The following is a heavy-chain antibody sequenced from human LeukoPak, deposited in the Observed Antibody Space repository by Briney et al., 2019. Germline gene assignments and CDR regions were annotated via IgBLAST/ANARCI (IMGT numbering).Heavy chain of an antibody. Sequence: GGSLRLSCAASGFIFSTYSMNWVRQAPGKGLEWVSYISITDSTIYYADSAQGRFTISRDNAKNSLYLLMNSLRAEDTALYYCARDLDGAVAFDIWGQGTMVTVSS. V-gene: IGHV3-48*01. CDR1: GFIFSTYS. D-gene: IGHD1-1*01. J-gene: IGHJ3*02. CDR2: ISITDSTI. CDR3: ARDLDGAVAFDI.